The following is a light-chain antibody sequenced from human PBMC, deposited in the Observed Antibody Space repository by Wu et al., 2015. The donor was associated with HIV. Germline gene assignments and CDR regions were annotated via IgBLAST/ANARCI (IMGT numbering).Light chain of an antibody. Sequence: EIVMTQSPASLSVSPGERATLSCRASQSVSSSYLAWYQQKPGQAPRLLIYGASSRATGIPDRFSGSGSGTDFTLTISRLEPEDLAVYYCQQYSRSPRTFGPGTKVEIK. CDR3: QQYSRSPRT. CDR1: QSVSSSY. V-gene: IGKV3-20*01. CDR2: GAS. J-gene: IGKJ1*01.